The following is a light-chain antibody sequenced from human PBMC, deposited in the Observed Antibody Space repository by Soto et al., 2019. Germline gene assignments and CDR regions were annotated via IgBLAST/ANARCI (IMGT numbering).Light chain of an antibody. Sequence: IVLTQSPGTLSLSPGDRATLSCRASQGVGDRFLAWYQQKPGQAPRLLIHGESTRATGSPDRFSGTGSGTDFTLTISRLEPEDFAVYYCPQYVTSRPPFGKGNEVDI. CDR3: PQYVTSRPP. CDR1: QGVGDRF. V-gene: IGKV3-20*01. J-gene: IGKJ1*01. CDR2: GES.